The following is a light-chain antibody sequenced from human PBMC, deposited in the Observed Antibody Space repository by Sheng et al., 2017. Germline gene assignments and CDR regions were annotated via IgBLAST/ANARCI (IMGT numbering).Light chain of an antibody. Sequence: EIVLTQSPGTLSLSPGERATLSCRASQSVSSNYLAWYQQKPGQAPRLLIYSASTRATGIPARFSGSGSGTEFTLTISSLQSEDFALYYCQQYNKWPLITFGQGTRLEIK. J-gene: IGKJ5*01. V-gene: IGKV3-15*01. CDR3: QQYNKWPLIT. CDR2: SAS. CDR1: QSVSSN.